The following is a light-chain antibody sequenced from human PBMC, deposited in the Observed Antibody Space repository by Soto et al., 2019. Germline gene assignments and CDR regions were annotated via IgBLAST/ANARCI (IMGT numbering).Light chain of an antibody. V-gene: IGLV2-18*01. CDR2: DVI. J-gene: IGLJ3*02. CDR1: SSDLGDDEH. Sequence: QAALTQPPSVSGSPGQSVTFSCTLTSSDLGDDEHVPWYQLAPGTAPKLLISDVINRPSGVSDRFSGYRSGNTASLTISGLQPEDEAEYYCGLFTSSATWVFGGGTKVTVL. CDR3: GLFTSSATWV.